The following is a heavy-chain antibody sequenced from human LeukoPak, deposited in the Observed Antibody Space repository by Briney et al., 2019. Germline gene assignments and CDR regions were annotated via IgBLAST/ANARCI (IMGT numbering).Heavy chain of an antibody. CDR2: ISYDGSNK. J-gene: IGHJ6*02. V-gene: IGHV3-30-3*01. CDR3: ARDYYDSSGYYYGMDV. D-gene: IGHD3-22*01. CDR1: GFTFSSYA. Sequence: GSLRLSCAASGFTFSSYAMHWVRQAPGKGLEWVAVISYDGSNKYYADSVKGRFTISRDNSKNTLYLQMNSLRAEDTAVYYCARDYYDSSGYYYGMDVWGQGTTVTVSS.